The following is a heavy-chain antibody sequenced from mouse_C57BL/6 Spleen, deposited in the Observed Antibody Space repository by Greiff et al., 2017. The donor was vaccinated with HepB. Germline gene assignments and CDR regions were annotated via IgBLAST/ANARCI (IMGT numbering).Heavy chain of an antibody. CDR1: GFNIKDDY. D-gene: IGHD1-1*01. J-gene: IGHJ4*01. V-gene: IGHV14-4*01. Sequence: VQLQQSGAELVRPGASVKLSCTASGFNIKDDYMHWVKQRPEQGLEWIGWIDPENGDTEYASKFQGKATITADTSSNTAYLQLSSLTSEDTAVYYCTPTVVATYYAMDYWGQGTSVTVSS. CDR2: IDPENGDT. CDR3: TPTVVATYYAMDY.